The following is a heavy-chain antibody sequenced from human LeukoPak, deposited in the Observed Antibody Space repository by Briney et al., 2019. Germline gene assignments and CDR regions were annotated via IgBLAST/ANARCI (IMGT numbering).Heavy chain of an antibody. CDR2: INSEGSST. CDR3: SKMPLRYYYMDV. V-gene: IGHV3-74*01. CDR1: GFTFSGYG. D-gene: IGHD2-2*01. Sequence: GGSLRLSCAASGFTFSGYGMQWVRHSPGKGLVWVSRINSEGSSTGYADSVKGRFTISRDNANNTLYLQMNSLRAEDTAVYFCSKMPLRYYYMDVWGKGTTVTVSS. J-gene: IGHJ6*03.